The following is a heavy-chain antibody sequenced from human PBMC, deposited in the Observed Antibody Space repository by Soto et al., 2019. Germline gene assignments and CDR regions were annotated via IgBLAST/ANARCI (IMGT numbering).Heavy chain of an antibody. CDR1: GGSISSYY. J-gene: IGHJ4*02. V-gene: IGHV4-59*01. CDR3: ARDVVWSFDY. D-gene: IGHD2-21*01. CDR2: IYYSGST. Sequence: PSETLSLTCTVSGGSISSYYWSWIRQPPGKGLEWIGYIYYSGSTNYNPSLKSRVTISVDTSKNQFSLKLSSVTAADTAVYYCARDVVWSFDYWGQGTLVTVSS.